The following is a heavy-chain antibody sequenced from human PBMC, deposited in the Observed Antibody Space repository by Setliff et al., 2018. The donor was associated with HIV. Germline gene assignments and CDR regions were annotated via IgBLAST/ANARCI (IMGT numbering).Heavy chain of an antibody. V-gene: IGHV1-2*02. D-gene: IGHD6-19*01. J-gene: IGHJ3*02. CDR2: INPNSGGT. CDR3: ARDLGRSSGWYFLAGSGDAFDI. CDR1: GYTFTGCY. Sequence: ASVKVSCKASGYTFTGCYMHWVRQAPGQGLEWMGWINPNSGGTNYAQKFQGRVTMTRDTSISTAYMELSRLRSDDTAVYYCARDLGRSSGWYFLAGSGDAFDIWGQGTMVTVSS.